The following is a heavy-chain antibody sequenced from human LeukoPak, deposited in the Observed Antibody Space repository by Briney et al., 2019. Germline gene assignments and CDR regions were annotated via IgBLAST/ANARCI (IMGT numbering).Heavy chain of an antibody. CDR1: GYSISSRYY. V-gene: IGHV4-38-2*02. Sequence: SETLSLTCTVSGYSISSRYYWGWIRQPPGKGLEWIGSIYHSGSTYYNPSLKSRVTISVDTSKNQFSLKLSSVTAADTAVYYCARVSPIAAAGHYYYYYYMDVWGKGTTVTISS. CDR3: ARVSPIAAAGHYYYYYYMDV. D-gene: IGHD6-13*01. J-gene: IGHJ6*03. CDR2: IYHSGST.